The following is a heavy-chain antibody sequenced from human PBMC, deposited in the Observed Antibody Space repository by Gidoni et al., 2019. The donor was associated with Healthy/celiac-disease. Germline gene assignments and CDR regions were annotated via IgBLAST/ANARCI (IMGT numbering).Heavy chain of an antibody. Sequence: QMQLAHPGAEAKKPGASGTVSCNGSGHPFTVYHMHWVRQAPGRGLEGMGWINPTSGGPNDAQKFQGWVTMTRDTSISTDYMGLGRLRADDTAVYCCASSHSLLGGWSKCYFDYWGQGTLVTVSS. V-gene: IGHV1-2*04. J-gene: IGHJ4*02. CDR3: ASSHSLLGGWSKCYFDY. CDR1: GHPFTVYH. D-gene: IGHD6-19*01. CDR2: INPTSGGP.